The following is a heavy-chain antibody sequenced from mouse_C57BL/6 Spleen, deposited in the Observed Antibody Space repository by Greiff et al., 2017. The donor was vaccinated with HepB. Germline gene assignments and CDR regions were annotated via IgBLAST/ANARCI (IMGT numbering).Heavy chain of an antibody. CDR2: ISYDGSN. CDR1: GYSITSGYY. Sequence: DVKLQESGPGLVKPSQSLSLTCSVTGYSITSGYYWNWIRQFPGNKLEWMGYISYDGSNNYNPSLKNRISITRDTPKNQFFLKLNSVTTEDTATYYCARAGDYAWFAYWGQGTLVTVSA. CDR3: ARAGDYAWFAY. J-gene: IGHJ3*01. V-gene: IGHV3-6*01. D-gene: IGHD2-4*01.